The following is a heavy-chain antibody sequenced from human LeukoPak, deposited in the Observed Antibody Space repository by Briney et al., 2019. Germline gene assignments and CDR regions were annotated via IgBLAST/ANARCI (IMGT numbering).Heavy chain of an antibody. CDR2: ISGSGGST. CDR3: AKASLNYDFWSGHLYYFDY. D-gene: IGHD3-3*01. V-gene: IGHV3-23*01. J-gene: IGHJ4*02. CDR1: GFTFSSYA. Sequence: GGSLRLSCAASGFTFSSYAMSWVRQAPGKGLEWVSAISGSGGSTYYVDSVKGRFTISRDNSKNTLYLQMNSLRAEDTAVYYCAKASLNYDFWSGHLYYFDYWGQGTLVTVSS.